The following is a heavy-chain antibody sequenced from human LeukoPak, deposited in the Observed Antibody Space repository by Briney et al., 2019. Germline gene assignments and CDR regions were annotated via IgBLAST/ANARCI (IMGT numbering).Heavy chain of an antibody. V-gene: IGHV3-15*01. CDR1: GFTFSNAW. Sequence: GGSLRLSCVASGFTFSNAWMSCVRQAPGKGLEWVGRIKSKTNGGTTDYAAPVKGRFTISRDDSKNTLYLQMNSLKTEDTAVYYCTKFDYAAFEYWGQGTLVTVSS. J-gene: IGHJ4*02. CDR2: IKSKTNGGTT. D-gene: IGHD4-17*01. CDR3: TKFDYAAFEY.